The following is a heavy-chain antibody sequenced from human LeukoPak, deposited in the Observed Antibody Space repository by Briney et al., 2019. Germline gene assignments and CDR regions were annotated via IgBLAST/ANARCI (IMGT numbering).Heavy chain of an antibody. D-gene: IGHD6-19*01. J-gene: IGHJ4*02. CDR3: ARVNSSGWYEGFDY. CDR2: ISSSSSYI. V-gene: IGHV3-21*01. CDR1: GFTFSSYS. Sequence: GGSLRLSCAASGFTFSSYSMNWVRQAPGKGLEWVSSISSSSSYIYYADSVKGRFTISRGNAKNSLYLQMNSLRAEDTAVYYCARVNSSGWYEGFDYWGQGTLVTVSS.